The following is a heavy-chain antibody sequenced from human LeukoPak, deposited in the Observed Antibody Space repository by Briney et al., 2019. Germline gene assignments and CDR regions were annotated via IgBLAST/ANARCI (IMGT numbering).Heavy chain of an antibody. CDR2: MNPNSGNT. V-gene: IGHV1-8*01. D-gene: IGHD6-6*01. J-gene: IGHJ5*02. Sequence: ASVKVSCKASGYTFTSYDINWVRQATGQGLEWMGWMNPNSGNTGYEHKFQGRVTMTRNTSISTAYMDLSSLRSEDTDVYYCARGDGSSLVSNWFDPWGQGTLVTDSS. CDR1: GYTFTSYD. CDR3: ARGDGSSLVSNWFDP.